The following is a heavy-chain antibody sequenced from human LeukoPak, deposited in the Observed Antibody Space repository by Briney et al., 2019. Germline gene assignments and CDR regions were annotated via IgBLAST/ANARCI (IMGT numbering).Heavy chain of an antibody. D-gene: IGHD5-12*01. CDR2: INPNSGGT. J-gene: IGHJ4*02. V-gene: IGHV1-2*02. CDR3: ASAYSGNDLSHLDY. CDR1: GYTFTDYY. Sequence: ASVNVSCKASGYTFTDYYMYWVRQAPGQGLEWVGWINPNSGGTSYAQKFQGRVTMTRVTSISTAYMELNRLRSDDTAVYYCASAYSGNDLSHLDYWGQGTLVTVSS.